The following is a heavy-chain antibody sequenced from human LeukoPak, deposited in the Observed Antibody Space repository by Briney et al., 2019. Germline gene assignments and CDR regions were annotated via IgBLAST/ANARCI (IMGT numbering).Heavy chain of an antibody. CDR2: ISLDGATT. V-gene: IGHV3-23*01. J-gene: IGHJ4*02. Sequence: PGGSLRLSCAASGFTFSSYAMSWVRQAPGKGLEWVSGISLDGATTYYAGSVEGRFTISRDNSKNTLYLQMNSLRAEDTAVYYCVRGAYSSSWLNFDYWGQGALVTVSS. D-gene: IGHD6-13*01. CDR3: VRGAYSSSWLNFDY. CDR1: GFTFSSYA.